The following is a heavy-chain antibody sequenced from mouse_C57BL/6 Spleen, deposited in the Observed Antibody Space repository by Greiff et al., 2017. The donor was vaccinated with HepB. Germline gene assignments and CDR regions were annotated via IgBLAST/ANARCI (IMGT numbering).Heavy chain of an antibody. V-gene: IGHV1-22*01. CDR1: GYTFTDYN. CDR3: AWDYYAMDY. CDR2: INPNNGGT. J-gene: IGHJ4*01. Sequence: EVKLQESGPELVKPGASVKMSCKASGYTFTDYNMHWVKQSHGKSLEWIGYINPNNGGTSYNQKFKGKATLTVNKSSSTAYMELRSLTSEDSAVYYCAWDYYAMDYWGQGTSVTVSS.